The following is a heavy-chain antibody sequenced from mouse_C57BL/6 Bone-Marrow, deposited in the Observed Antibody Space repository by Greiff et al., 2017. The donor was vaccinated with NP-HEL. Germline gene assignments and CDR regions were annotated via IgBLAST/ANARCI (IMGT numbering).Heavy chain of an antibody. J-gene: IGHJ2*01. CDR3: ARFLYGNYQYFDY. CDR1: GYTFTSYG. Sequence: QVQLQQSGAVLARPGASVKLSCKASGYTFTSYGISWVKQRTGQGLEWIGEIYPRSGNTYYNEKFKGKATLTADKSSSTAYMELRSLTSEDSAVYFCARFLYGNYQYFDYWGQGTTLTVSS. D-gene: IGHD2-1*01. V-gene: IGHV1-81*01. CDR2: IYPRSGNT.